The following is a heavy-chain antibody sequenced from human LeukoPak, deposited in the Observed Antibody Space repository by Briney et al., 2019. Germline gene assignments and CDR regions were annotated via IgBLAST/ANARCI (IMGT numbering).Heavy chain of an antibody. V-gene: IGHV3-48*04. CDR3: ARGSRDYGSGSYPTY. D-gene: IGHD3-10*01. CDR2: ISSSSSTI. J-gene: IGHJ4*02. CDR1: GFTFSSYS. Sequence: GGSLRLSCAASGFTFSSYSMNWVRQAPGKGLEWVSYISSSSSTIYYADSVKGRFTISRDNAKNSLYLQMNSLRAEDTAVYYCARGSRDYGSGSYPTYWGQGTLVTVSS.